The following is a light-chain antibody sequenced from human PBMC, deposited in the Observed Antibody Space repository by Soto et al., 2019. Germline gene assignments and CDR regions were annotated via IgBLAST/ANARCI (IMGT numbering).Light chain of an antibody. J-gene: IGLJ2*01. Sequence: QSVLTQPPSVSVAPGQRVTISCTGSSSNIGAGYDVHWYQQLPGTAPKLLIYGNSNRPSGVPDRFSGSKSGTSASLAITGLQAEDEADYDCQSYDSSLSAHVVFGGGTQLTVL. V-gene: IGLV1-40*01. CDR3: QSYDSSLSAHVV. CDR1: SSNIGAGYD. CDR2: GNS.